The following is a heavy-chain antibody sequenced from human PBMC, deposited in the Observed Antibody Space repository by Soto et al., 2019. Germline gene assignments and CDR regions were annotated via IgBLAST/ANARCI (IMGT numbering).Heavy chain of an antibody. J-gene: IGHJ5*02. D-gene: IGHD3-9*01. V-gene: IGHV3-30-3*01. CDR3: ARASYFSEKTAYYAKSFKWFDP. Sequence: GGSLRLSCASSGFTFIGSEMHWVRQAPGKGLEWVAFVSYDGDDQYYADSVKGRFTVSRDNSGNTLHLQMDSLRPEDTAFYYCARASYFSEKTAYYAKSFKWFDPWGQGTLVTVSS. CDR2: VSYDGDDQ. CDR1: GFTFIGSE.